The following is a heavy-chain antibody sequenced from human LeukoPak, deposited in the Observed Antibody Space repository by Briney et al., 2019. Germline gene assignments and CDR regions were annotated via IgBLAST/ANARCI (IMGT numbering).Heavy chain of an antibody. CDR1: GFTFSSYS. J-gene: IGHJ4*02. V-gene: IGHV3-7*01. CDR3: ARDQPRWVDQLLLRAAPSFDY. Sequence: PGGSLRLSCAASGFTFSSYSMNWVRQAPGKGLEWVANIKQDGSEKYYVDSVKGRFTISRDNAKNSLYLQMNSLRAEDTAVYYCARDQPRWVDQLLLRAAPSFDYWGQGTLVTVSS. D-gene: IGHD2-2*01. CDR2: IKQDGSEK.